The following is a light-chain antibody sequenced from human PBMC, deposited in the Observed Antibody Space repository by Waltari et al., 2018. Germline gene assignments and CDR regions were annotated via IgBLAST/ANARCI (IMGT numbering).Light chain of an antibody. CDR2: GKN. CDR1: SLRSYY. J-gene: IGLJ1*01. Sequence: SSELTQDPAVSVALGQTVRITCQGDSLRSYYARWYQQKPGQAPVLVIYGKNNRPSGIPDRFSGSISGNTASLTITGAQAEDEADYYCNSRDSSGNHYVFGTGTKVTVL. CDR3: NSRDSSGNHYV. V-gene: IGLV3-19*01.